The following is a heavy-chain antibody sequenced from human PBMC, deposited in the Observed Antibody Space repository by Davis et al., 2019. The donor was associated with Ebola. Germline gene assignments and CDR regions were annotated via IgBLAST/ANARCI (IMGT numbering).Heavy chain of an antibody. D-gene: IGHD1-26*01. CDR1: GYTFTSYD. V-gene: IGHV1-8*01. CDR2: MNPNSGNT. Sequence: AASVKVSCKASGYTFTSYDINWVRQATGQGPEWMGWMNPNSGNTGYAQKFQGRVTMTRNTSISTAYMELSSLRSEDTAVYYCARSIQIVGATGPGYWGQGTLVTVSS. CDR3: ARSIQIVGATGPGY. J-gene: IGHJ4*02.